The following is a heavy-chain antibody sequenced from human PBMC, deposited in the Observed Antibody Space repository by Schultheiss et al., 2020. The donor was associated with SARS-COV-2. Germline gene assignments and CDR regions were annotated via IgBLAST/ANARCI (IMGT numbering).Heavy chain of an antibody. CDR3: ARGRYFDWLPRQSACCDWFDP. Sequence: ASVKVSCKASGYTFTGYYMHWVRQAPGQGLEWMGWINPNSGGTNYAQKFQGRVTMTRDTSISTAYMELSRLRSDDTAVYYCARGRYFDWLPRQSACCDWFDPWGQGTLVTVSS. J-gene: IGHJ5*02. CDR1: GYTFTGYY. V-gene: IGHV1-2*02. D-gene: IGHD3-9*01. CDR2: INPNSGGT.